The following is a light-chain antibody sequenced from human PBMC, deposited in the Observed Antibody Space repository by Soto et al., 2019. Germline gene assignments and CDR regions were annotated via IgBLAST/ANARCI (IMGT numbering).Light chain of an antibody. J-gene: IGLJ2*01. CDR3: SSYTSSSHVV. CDR2: EVT. V-gene: IGLV2-14*01. Sequence: QSVLTQPASVSGSPGQSITISCAGSSGDVGAYNFVSWYQQHPGKAPKLMIYEVTSRPSGISRRFSGSKSANTASLTISGLQPEDEADYYCSSYTSSSHVVFGGGTQLTVL. CDR1: SGDVGAYNF.